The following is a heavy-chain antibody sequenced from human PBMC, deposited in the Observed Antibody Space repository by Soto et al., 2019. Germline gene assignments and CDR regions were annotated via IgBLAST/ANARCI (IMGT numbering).Heavy chain of an antibody. D-gene: IGHD3-10*01. CDR1: GYTFTSYG. CDR3: ARLHYYGSGSYGGYSYGMDV. J-gene: IGHJ6*02. V-gene: IGHV1-18*01. CDR2: ISAYNGNT. Sequence: QVQLVQSGAEVKKPGASVKVSCKASGYTFTSYGISWVRQAPGQGLEWMGWISAYNGNTNYAQKLQGRVTMTTDTSTSTAYMELRSLRSDAAAVYYCARLHYYGSGSYGGYSYGMDVWGQGTTVTVSS.